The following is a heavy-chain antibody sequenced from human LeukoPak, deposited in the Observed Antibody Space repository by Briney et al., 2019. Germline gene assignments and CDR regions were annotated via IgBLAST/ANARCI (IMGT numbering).Heavy chain of an antibody. D-gene: IGHD3-10*01. CDR1: GFPFSGYW. Sequence: GGSLRLSCTVSGFPFSGYWMTWVRQAPGKGPQWVANINQDGSEKYYVDSVQGRFTISRDNARNSLSLQMNSLRAEDTAMYYCARFGSGRVFFYFDFWGQGTLVTVSS. J-gene: IGHJ4*02. CDR3: ARFGSGRVFFYFDF. V-gene: IGHV3-7*01. CDR2: INQDGSEK.